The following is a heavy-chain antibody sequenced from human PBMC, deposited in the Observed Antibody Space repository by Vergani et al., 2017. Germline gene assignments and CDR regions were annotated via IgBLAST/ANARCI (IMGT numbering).Heavy chain of an antibody. J-gene: IGHJ4*02. D-gene: IGHD2-15*01. CDR1: GGSISSYY. CDR2: IYYSGST. CDR3: ARFPLPRDIVVVVAPH. Sequence: QVQLQESGPGLVKPSETLSLTCTVSGGSISSYYWSWIRQPPGKGLEWIGYIYYSGSTNYNPSLKSRVTISVDTSKNQFSLKLSSVTAADTAVYYCARFPLPRDIVVVVAPHWGQGTLVTVSS. V-gene: IGHV4-59*01.